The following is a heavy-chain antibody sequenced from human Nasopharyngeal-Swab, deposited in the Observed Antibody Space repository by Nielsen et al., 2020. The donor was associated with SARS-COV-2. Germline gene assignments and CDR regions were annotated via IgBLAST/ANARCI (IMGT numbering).Heavy chain of an antibody. V-gene: IGHV3-30*03. Sequence: GESLKISCAASGFTFSNYAMHWVRQAPGKGLEWVAVMSHDGSNEYYADSVKGRVTISRDNSENTLFLQMESLRAEDTAVYYCAREGYNYDSSGSYAGFYFDYWGQGTLVTVSS. CDR1: GFTFSNYA. D-gene: IGHD3-22*01. CDR2: MSHDGSNE. CDR3: AREGYNYDSSGSYAGFYFDY. J-gene: IGHJ4*02.